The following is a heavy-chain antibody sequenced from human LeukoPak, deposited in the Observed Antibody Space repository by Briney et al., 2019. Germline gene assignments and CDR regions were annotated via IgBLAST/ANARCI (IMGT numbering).Heavy chain of an antibody. J-gene: IGHJ5*02. D-gene: IGHD4-17*01. Sequence: PSETLSLTCTVSGGSISSYYWSWIRQPPGKGLERIGSIYHSGSTYYNPSLKSRVTISVDTSKNQFSLKLSSVTAADTAVYYCARDASYGDTTTTYFGRFDPWGQGTLVTVSS. CDR3: ARDASYGDTTTTYFGRFDP. V-gene: IGHV4-38-2*02. CDR1: GGSISSYY. CDR2: IYHSGST.